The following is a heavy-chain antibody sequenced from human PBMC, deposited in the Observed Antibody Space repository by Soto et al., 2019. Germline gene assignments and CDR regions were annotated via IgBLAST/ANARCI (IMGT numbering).Heavy chain of an antibody. J-gene: IGHJ5*02. D-gene: IGHD3-10*01. CDR2: IYYSGST. CDR1: GGSISSYY. CDR3: ARRGWFGELLPP. Sequence: QVQLQESGPGLVKPSETLSLTCTVSGGSISSYYWSWIRQPPGKGLEWIGYIYYSGSTNYNPSLKRRGTIQVDTYRNQFSLKISSVTAADTAAYYCARRGWFGELLPPWGQETLVTVSS. V-gene: IGHV4-59*01.